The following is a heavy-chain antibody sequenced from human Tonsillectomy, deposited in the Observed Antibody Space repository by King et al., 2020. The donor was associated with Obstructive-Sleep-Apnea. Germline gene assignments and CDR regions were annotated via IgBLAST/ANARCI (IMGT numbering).Heavy chain of an antibody. V-gene: IGHV3-23*04. D-gene: IGHD4-11*01. Sequence: DVQLVESGGGLVQPGGSLRLACAASGFTFSSYAMSWVRQAPGKGLEWVSTISGSGGSTYYADSVKGRFTISRDNSKNTLYLQMNSLRAEDPATYYCAKHRSDYSNVAKLSAINYCGQGTLVTVSS. CDR2: ISGSGGST. CDR3: AKHRSDYSNVAKLSAINY. J-gene: IGHJ4*02. CDR1: GFTFSSYA.